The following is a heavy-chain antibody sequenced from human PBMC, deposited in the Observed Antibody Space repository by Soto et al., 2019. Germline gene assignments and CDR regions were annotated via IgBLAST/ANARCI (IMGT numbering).Heavy chain of an antibody. J-gene: IGHJ3*02. V-gene: IGHV4-39*01. CDR2: IYYSGST. CDR1: GGSISSSSYY. Sequence: PSETLSLTCTVSGGSISSSSYYWGWIRQPPGKGLEWIGSIYYSGSTYYNPSLKSRVTISVDTSKNQFSLKLRSVTAADTAVYYCARTRDGYNIYAFDIWGQGTMVTVSS. CDR3: ARTRDGYNIYAFDI. D-gene: IGHD5-12*01.